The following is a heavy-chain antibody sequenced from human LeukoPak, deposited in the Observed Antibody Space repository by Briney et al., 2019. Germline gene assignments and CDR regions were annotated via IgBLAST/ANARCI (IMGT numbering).Heavy chain of an antibody. CDR2: IYHSGST. D-gene: IGHD6-13*01. V-gene: IGHV4-38-2*02. Sequence: SETLSLTCTVSGYSISSGYYWGWIRQPPGKGLEWIGSIYHSGSTYYNPSLKSRITISLDTSKNQFSLKLSSATAADTAVYYCARYDQQLDEGFDAFDIWGQGTMVTVSS. CDR1: GYSISSGYY. CDR3: ARYDQQLDEGFDAFDI. J-gene: IGHJ3*02.